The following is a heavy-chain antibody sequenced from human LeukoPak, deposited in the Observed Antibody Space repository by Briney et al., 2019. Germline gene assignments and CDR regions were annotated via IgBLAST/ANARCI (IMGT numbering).Heavy chain of an antibody. CDR3: ARDPGPYYYDSSGYYPRLGY. CDR2: IIPIFGTA. CDR1: GGTFSSYA. Sequence: ASVKVSCKASGGTFSSYAISWVRQAPGQGLEWMGGIIPIFGTANYAQKFQGRVSITTDESTSTAYMELSSVRSEDTAVYYCARDPGPYYYDSSGYYPRLGYWGQGTLVTVSS. V-gene: IGHV1-69*05. J-gene: IGHJ4*02. D-gene: IGHD3-22*01.